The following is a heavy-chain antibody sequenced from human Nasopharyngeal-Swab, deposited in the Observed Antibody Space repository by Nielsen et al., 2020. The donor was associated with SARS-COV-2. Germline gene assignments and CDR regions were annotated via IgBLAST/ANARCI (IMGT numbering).Heavy chain of an antibody. CDR3: ARGGDYVWGSYLWFDP. J-gene: IGHJ5*02. D-gene: IGHD3-16*02. CDR2: INPNSGGT. Sequence: ASVKVSCKASGYTFTGYYIHWVRQAPGQGLEWMGWINPNSGGTNCAQKFQGRVTMTRDTSISTAYMELSRLRSDDTAVYYCARGGDYVWGSYLWFDPWGQGTLVTVSS. CDR1: GYTFTGYY. V-gene: IGHV1-2*02.